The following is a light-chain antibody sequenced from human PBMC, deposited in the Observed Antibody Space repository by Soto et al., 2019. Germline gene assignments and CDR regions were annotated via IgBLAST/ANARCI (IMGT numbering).Light chain of an antibody. CDR1: LSNIGAGYD. CDR3: QSYDNGLSGVV. V-gene: IGLV1-40*01. CDR2: GNI. Sequence: QSVVTQPPSVSGAPGQRVTISCTGSLSNIGAGYDVHWYQQVPGTAPKLLIYGNINRPSGVPDRLSGSKSGTSASLAITGLQAEDEADYYCQSYDNGLSGVVFGGGTKL. J-gene: IGLJ2*01.